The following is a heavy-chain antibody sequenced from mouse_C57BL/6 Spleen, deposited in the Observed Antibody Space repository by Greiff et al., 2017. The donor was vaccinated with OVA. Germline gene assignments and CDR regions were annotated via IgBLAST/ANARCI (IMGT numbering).Heavy chain of an antibody. CDR3: ARSELRVDY. D-gene: IGHD3-2*02. V-gene: IGHV1-64*01. Sequence: QVQLKQPGAELVKPGASVKLSCKASGYTFTSYWMHWVKQRPGQGLEWIGMIHPNSGSTNYNEKFKSKATLTVDKSSSTAYMQLSSLTSEDAAVYYCARSELRVDYWGQGTTLTVSS. CDR1: GYTFTSYW. CDR2: IHPNSGST. J-gene: IGHJ2*01.